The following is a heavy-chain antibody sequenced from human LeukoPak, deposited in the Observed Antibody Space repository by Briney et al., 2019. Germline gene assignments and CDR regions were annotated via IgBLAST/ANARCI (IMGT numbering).Heavy chain of an antibody. CDR1: GGSISSYY. Sequence: SEPLSLTCTVSGGSISSYYWSWIRQPPGKGLEWIGYIYYSGSTNYNPSLKSRVTISVDTSKNQFSLKLSSVTAADTAVYYCARVSSSPPDADYWGQGTLVTVSS. J-gene: IGHJ4*02. V-gene: IGHV4-59*01. CDR3: ARVSSSPPDADY. CDR2: IYYSGST. D-gene: IGHD6-13*01.